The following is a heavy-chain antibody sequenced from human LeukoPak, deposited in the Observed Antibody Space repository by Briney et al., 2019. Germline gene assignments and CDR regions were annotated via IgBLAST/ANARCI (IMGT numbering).Heavy chain of an antibody. CDR1: GGSFSGYY. Sequence: SETLSLTCAVFGGSFSGYYWSWIRQPPGKGLEWIGEINHSGSTNYNPSLKSRVTISVDTSKNQFSLKLSSVTAADTAVYYCARAPPSIVVVPAPYYYYGMDVWGKGTTVTVSS. D-gene: IGHD2-2*01. CDR2: INHSGST. CDR3: ARAPPSIVVVPAPYYYYGMDV. V-gene: IGHV4-34*01. J-gene: IGHJ6*04.